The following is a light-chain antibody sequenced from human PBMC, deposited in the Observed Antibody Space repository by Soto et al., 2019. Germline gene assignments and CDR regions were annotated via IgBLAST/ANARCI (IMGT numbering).Light chain of an antibody. J-gene: IGKJ1*01. CDR3: QQYDTYYRT. Sequence: DIQMTQSPSALSASVGDRVTITCRASQSVSNWLAWYRQKPGEAPKLLIYEGSTLERGVPSRFSGSGSGTEFTLTISSLQPDDFANFDGQQYDTYYRTFGQGTKVEVK. CDR2: EGS. V-gene: IGKV1-5*03. CDR1: QSVSNW.